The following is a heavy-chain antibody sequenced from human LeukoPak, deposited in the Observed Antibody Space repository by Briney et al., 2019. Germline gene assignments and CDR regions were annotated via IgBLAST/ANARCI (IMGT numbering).Heavy chain of an antibody. CDR1: GFTFSSYA. V-gene: IGHV3-23*01. CDR3: AKDGAMVGV. CDR2: ISGSGGST. J-gene: IGHJ6*04. Sequence: GGALRLSCAASGFTFSSYAMSWVRPAPGKGLDWVSAISGSGGSTYYADSVKGRFTISRDNSKNTLYLQMNSLRAEDTAVYYCAKDGAMVGVWGKGTTVTVSS. D-gene: IGHD5-18*01.